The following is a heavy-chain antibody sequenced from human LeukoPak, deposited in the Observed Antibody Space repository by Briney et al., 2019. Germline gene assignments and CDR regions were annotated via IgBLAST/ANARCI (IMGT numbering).Heavy chain of an antibody. Sequence: PSETLSLTCTVSGGSISSYYWSWIRQPPGKGLEWIGSIYYSGSTSYNPSLKSRVAISVDTSKDQLSLKLSSVTAADTAVYFCARTPVFGSGNHYFDLWGQGTLVTVSS. D-gene: IGHD3-10*01. CDR2: IYYSGST. CDR3: ARTPVFGSGNHYFDL. V-gene: IGHV4-59*01. J-gene: IGHJ4*02. CDR1: GGSISSYY.